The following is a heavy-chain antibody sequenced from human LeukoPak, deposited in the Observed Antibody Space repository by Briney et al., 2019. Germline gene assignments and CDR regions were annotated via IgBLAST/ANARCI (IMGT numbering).Heavy chain of an antibody. V-gene: IGHV3-7*01. CDR3: ARDRLYGPPDY. CDR1: GFIFSSYW. D-gene: IGHD4-17*01. Sequence: GGSLRLSCVASGFIFSSYWMSWVRQAPGKGLEWVANIKQDGSEKYYVDSVKGRFTISRDNAKHSLSLQMNSLRAEDMAVYYCARDRLYGPPDYWGQGTLVTVSS. CDR2: IKQDGSEK. J-gene: IGHJ4*02.